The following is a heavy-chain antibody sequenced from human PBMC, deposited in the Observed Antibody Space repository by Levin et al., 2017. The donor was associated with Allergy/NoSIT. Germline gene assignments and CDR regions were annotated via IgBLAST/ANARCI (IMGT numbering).Heavy chain of an antibody. CDR3: AKAWASGWYYFDY. V-gene: IGHV3-23*01. CDR2: ISGSGGST. J-gene: IGHJ4*02. Sequence: ETLSLTCAASGFTFSNYAMTWVRQAPGKGLEWVSDISGSGGSTHYADSVRGRFTISRDNSKNTLYLQLNSLRAEDTAVYHCAKAWASGWYYFDYWGQGALVTVSS. CDR1: GFTFSNYA. D-gene: IGHD6-19*01.